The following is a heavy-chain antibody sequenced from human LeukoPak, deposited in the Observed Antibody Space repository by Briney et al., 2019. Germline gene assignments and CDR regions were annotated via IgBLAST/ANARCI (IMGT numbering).Heavy chain of an antibody. V-gene: IGHV5-51*01. CDR3: ARPNITSYYDSRGYDAFDV. D-gene: IGHD3-22*01. CDR2: IYPGDADT. J-gene: IGHJ3*01. CDR1: GYKFSTYW. Sequence: GESLKISCKGSGYKFSTYWIAWLGQMPGKGLEWLGVIYPGDADTRYSPSFQGQVTISAAKSVNSAYLQWSSLKASDTAMYYCARPNITSYYDSRGYDAFDVWGQGTMVTVSS.